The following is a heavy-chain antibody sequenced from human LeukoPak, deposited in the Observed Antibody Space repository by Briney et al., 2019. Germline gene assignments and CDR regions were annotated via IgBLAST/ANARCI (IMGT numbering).Heavy chain of an antibody. CDR1: GGSISGTSYY. V-gene: IGHV4-39*01. Sequence: ASETLSLTCTVSGGSISGTSYYWVWIRQSPGKGLEWIGNLYSSGSTYYNPSLQSRVTISVDTSKNQFSLTLTSVTAADTAVYYCVRQSDYCGQGILVTVSS. CDR2: LYSSGST. J-gene: IGHJ4*02. CDR3: VRQSDY.